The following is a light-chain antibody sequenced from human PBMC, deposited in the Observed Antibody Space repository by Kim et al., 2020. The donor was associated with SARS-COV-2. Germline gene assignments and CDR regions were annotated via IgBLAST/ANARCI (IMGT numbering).Light chain of an antibody. CDR1: SSEVGSYNY. J-gene: IGLJ2*01. Sequence: PGQSVTFSCTGNSSEVGSYNYVSWYQQHPGKAPKLIIYDVTKRPSGVPDRFSGSKSGNTASLTISGLQAEDEADYYCCSYAGSVVFGGGTQLTVL. V-gene: IGLV2-11*01. CDR2: DVT. CDR3: CSYAGSVV.